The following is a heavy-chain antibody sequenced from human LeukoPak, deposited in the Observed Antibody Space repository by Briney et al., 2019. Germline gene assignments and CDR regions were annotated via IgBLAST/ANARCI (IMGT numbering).Heavy chain of an antibody. CDR2: TSYSSNSYN. Sequence: SSTLSLTCGISGDSVSSNSSTWDWIRQSPSRGLEWLGRTSYSSNSYNDSALSVRSRIIINPDTSKNQFSLQLHSVTPEDTAVYYCARSIVHFDYWGQGTLVTGSS. J-gene: IGHJ4*02. V-gene: IGHV6-1*01. CDR3: ARSIVHFDY. CDR1: GDSVSSNSST. D-gene: IGHD2-21*01.